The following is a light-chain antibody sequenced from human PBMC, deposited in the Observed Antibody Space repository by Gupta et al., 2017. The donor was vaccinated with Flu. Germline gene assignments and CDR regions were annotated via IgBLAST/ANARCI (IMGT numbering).Light chain of an antibody. Sequence: SVKLTCTLSSGHSSYAIAWHQQQPEKGPRYLMKLNSDGSHSKGDGIPDRFSGSSSGAERYLTISSLQSEDEADYYCQTWGTGGVFGGGTKLTVL. CDR3: QTWGTGGV. CDR2: LNSDGSH. V-gene: IGLV4-69*01. CDR1: SGHSSYA. J-gene: IGLJ3*02.